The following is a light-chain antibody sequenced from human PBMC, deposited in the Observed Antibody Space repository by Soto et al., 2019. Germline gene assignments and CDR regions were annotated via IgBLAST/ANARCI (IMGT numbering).Light chain of an antibody. J-gene: IGLJ1*01. CDR2: EVS. Sequence: QSVLTQPLSASGSPGQSVTISCTGTSSDVGGYNYVSWYQQHQGKAPKLMIYEVSKRPSGVPDRFSGSKSGNTASLTVSGLQAEDEADYYCSSYAGSNNFPYVFGTGTKLTVL. V-gene: IGLV2-8*01. CDR3: SSYAGSNNFPYV. CDR1: SSDVGGYNY.